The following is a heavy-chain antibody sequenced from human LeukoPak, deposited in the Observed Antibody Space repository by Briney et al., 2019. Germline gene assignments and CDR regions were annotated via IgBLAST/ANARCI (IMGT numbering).Heavy chain of an antibody. V-gene: IGHV3-9*01. CDR1: GFKFDDYA. J-gene: IGHJ6*03. D-gene: IGHD5-18*01. CDR2: ISWRGARI. CDR3: AKDEKLKDTAMVIPHYYYYMDV. Sequence: GGSLRLSCVGSGFKFDDYAMHWVRQAPGKGLEWVSGISWRGARIGYADSVKGRFTISRDNSKNTLYLQMNSLRAEDTAVYYCAKDEKLKDTAMVIPHYYYYMDVWGKGTTVTVSS.